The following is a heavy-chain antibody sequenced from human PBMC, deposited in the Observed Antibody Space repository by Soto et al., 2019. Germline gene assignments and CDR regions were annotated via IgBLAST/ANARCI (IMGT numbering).Heavy chain of an antibody. V-gene: IGHV3-7*05. CDR2: INQVGTEK. CDR3: ARAGN. J-gene: IGHJ4*02. Sequence: PGGSLRLSCAASGFSFSGYWMSWVRQAPGKGLEWVANINQVGTEKYYVDSVKGRFTISRDNAKNSVYLQMNSLRAEDTAVYYCARAGNWGQGTLVTVS. CDR1: GFSFSGYW.